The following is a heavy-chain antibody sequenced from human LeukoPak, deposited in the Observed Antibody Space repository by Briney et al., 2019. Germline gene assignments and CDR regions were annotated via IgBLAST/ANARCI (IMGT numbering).Heavy chain of an antibody. D-gene: IGHD3-10*01. Sequence: PSETLSLTCTVSGGSIGNYYWNWIRQPAGKGLEWIGRFFTSGIANYNPSLKSRVTMSVDTSKNQFSLNLSSVTAADTAVYYCAREISGTYYNPLGYMDVWGKGTTVTVSS. CDR1: GGSIGNYY. CDR2: FFTSGIA. CDR3: AREISGTYYNPLGYMDV. V-gene: IGHV4-4*07. J-gene: IGHJ6*03.